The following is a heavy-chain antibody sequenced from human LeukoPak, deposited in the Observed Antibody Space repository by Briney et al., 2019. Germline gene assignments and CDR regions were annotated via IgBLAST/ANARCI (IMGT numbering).Heavy chain of an antibody. CDR3: ARGPGREWSSSWYLGAFDI. J-gene: IGHJ3*02. Sequence: GGSLRLSCAASGFTFSSYSMNWVRQAPGKGLEWVSYISSSSSTIYYADSVKGRFTISRDNAKNSLYLQMSSLRAEDTAVYYCARGPGREWSSSWYLGAFDIWGQGTMVTVSS. D-gene: IGHD6-13*01. V-gene: IGHV3-48*01. CDR1: GFTFSSYS. CDR2: ISSSSSTI.